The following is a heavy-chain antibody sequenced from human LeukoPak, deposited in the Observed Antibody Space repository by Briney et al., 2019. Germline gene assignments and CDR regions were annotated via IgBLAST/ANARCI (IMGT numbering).Heavy chain of an antibody. CDR3: ASFRFRGYQARGYYYYMDV. D-gene: IGHD3-22*01. J-gene: IGHJ6*03. Sequence: SETLSLTCAVYGGSFSDYYWSWIRQPPGKGLEWIGEINHSGSTNYNPSLKSRVTISVDTSKNQFSLKLSSVTAADTAVYYCASFRFRGYQARGYYYYMDVWGKGITVTVSS. V-gene: IGHV4-34*01. CDR2: INHSGST. CDR1: GGSFSDYY.